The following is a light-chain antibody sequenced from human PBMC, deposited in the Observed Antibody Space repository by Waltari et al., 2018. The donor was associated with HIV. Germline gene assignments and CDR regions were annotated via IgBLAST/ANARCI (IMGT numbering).Light chain of an antibody. CDR3: FLSYNGARV. CDR2: DTT. CDR1: TGPVPTGPY. Sequence: QAVVTQEPSLTVSPGGTVTLTCESSTGPVPTGPYPDWLQQRPGQAPMTLMFDTTKKHSWTPARFSGSLLGGKAALTLSGAQPDDEAEYYCFLSYNGARVFGGGTRVTVL. V-gene: IGLV7-46*01. J-gene: IGLJ3*02.